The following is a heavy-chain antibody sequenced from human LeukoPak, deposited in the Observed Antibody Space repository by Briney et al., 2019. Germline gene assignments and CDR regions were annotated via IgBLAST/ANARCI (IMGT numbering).Heavy chain of an antibody. J-gene: IGHJ5*02. CDR2: IYYSGST. D-gene: IGHD3-10*01. CDR1: GGSISSYY. Sequence: SETLSLTCTVSGGSISSYYWSWIRQPPGKGLEWIGYIYYSGSTNYNPSLKSRVTISVDTSKNQFSLKLTSVTAADTAVYYCARDSGTTGEVKFDPWGQGTLVTVSS. CDR3: ARDSGTTGEVKFDP. V-gene: IGHV4-59*12.